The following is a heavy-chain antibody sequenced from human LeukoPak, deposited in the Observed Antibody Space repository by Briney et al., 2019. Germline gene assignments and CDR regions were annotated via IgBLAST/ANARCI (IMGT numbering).Heavy chain of an antibody. Sequence: ASVKVSCKASGYTFTSYDINWVRQATGQGLEWMGWMNPNSGNTGYAQRFQGRGTMTRNTSISTAYMELSSLRSEDTAVYYCARVEQWLVPGYYYYMDVWGKGTTVTVSS. J-gene: IGHJ6*03. CDR3: ARVEQWLVPGYYYYMDV. D-gene: IGHD6-19*01. CDR1: GYTFTSYD. V-gene: IGHV1-8*01. CDR2: MNPNSGNT.